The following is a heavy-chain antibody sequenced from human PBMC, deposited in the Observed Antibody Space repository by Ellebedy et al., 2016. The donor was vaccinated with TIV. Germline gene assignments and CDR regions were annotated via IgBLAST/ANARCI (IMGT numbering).Heavy chain of an antibody. CDR2: IVVGSGNT. Sequence: AASVKVSCKASGFTFTNSAVQWVRQARGQRLEWIGWIVVGSGNTNYAQKFQERVTITRDMSTSTAYMELSSLRSEDTAVYYCAAALRSGSHSGGFDYWGQGTLVTVSS. CDR3: AAALRSGSHSGGFDY. J-gene: IGHJ4*02. D-gene: IGHD3-10*01. CDR1: GFTFTNSA. V-gene: IGHV1-58*01.